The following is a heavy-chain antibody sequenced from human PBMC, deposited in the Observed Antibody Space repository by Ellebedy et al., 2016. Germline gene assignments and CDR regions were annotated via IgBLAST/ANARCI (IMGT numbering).Heavy chain of an antibody. CDR3: RPGHYSGT. CDR1: GFTFRNFF. J-gene: IGHJ4*02. CDR2: VSGGGEST. V-gene: IGHV3-23*01. D-gene: IGHD1-14*01. Sequence: GGSLRLXCATSGFTFRNFFMSWVRQTPGKGLEWVSTVSGGGESTYFADSVRGRFSISRDNSENTLYLQMNSLTAEDTAVYYCRPGHYSGTWGQGTLVTVSS.